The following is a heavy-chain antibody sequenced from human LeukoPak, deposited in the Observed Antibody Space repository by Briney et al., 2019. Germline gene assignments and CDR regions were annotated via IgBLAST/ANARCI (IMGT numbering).Heavy chain of an antibody. Sequence: SETLSLTCIVSGGSISSYYWNWIRQPPGKGLEWIGYIYYSGSTKYNPSLKSRVTISVDTSKNQFSLKVRSVTTADTAVYYCARDLYYYGSGSYYRAFDIWGQGTMVTVSS. J-gene: IGHJ3*02. V-gene: IGHV4-59*01. D-gene: IGHD3-10*01. CDR2: IYYSGST. CDR3: ARDLYYYGSGSYYRAFDI. CDR1: GGSISSYY.